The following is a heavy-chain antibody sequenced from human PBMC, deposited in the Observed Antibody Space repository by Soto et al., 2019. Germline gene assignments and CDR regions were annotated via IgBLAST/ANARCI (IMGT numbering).Heavy chain of an antibody. V-gene: IGHV5-51*01. CDR2: IYPGDSDT. CDR3: ERREGGYDSNDAFDI. CDR1: GYRFTSYW. D-gene: IGHD5-12*01. Sequence: ESLKVSCKGSGYRFTSYWIGWVRQMPGKGLEWMGIIYPGDSDTRYSPSFQGQVTISADKSISTAYLQWSRLKASDTAMYYCERREGGYDSNDAFDIWGQGTMVTVSS. J-gene: IGHJ3*02.